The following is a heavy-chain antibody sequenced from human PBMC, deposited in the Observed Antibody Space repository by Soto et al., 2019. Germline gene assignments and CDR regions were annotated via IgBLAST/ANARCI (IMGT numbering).Heavy chain of an antibody. CDR1: GFTLSSYG. Sequence: VGSLRLSCAGSGFTLSSYGIHWVRQAPGKGLEWVALISYDGGNEKYTESVKDRFTISRDDSHNVAYLQMSSLRTEDTAMYYCAKDRYSGTYPTDFDYWGQGSLVTVSS. CDR2: ISYDGGNE. V-gene: IGHV3-30*18. D-gene: IGHD1-26*01. CDR3: AKDRYSGTYPTDFDY. J-gene: IGHJ4*02.